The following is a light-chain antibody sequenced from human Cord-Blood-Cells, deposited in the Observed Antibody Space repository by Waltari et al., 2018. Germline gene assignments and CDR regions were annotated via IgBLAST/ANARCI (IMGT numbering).Light chain of an antibody. Sequence: QSVLTQSPSASGTPGQRVTISCSGSSSNIGSNTVNWYQQLPGTAPKLLIYSNKQRPAGVPDRFSGSKSGTSASLAISGLQSEDEADYYCAAWDDSLNGYVFGTGTKVTVL. CDR3: AAWDDSLNGYV. V-gene: IGLV1-44*01. J-gene: IGLJ1*01. CDR2: SNK. CDR1: SSNIGSNT.